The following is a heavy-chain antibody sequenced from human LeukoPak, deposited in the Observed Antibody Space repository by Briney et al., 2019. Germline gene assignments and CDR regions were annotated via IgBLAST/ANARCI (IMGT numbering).Heavy chain of an antibody. D-gene: IGHD3-22*01. CDR3: ARDQYYYDLYAFDI. V-gene: IGHV4-34*01. J-gene: IGHJ3*02. Sequence: SETLSLTCAVSGGSFSTYYWSWIRQPPGKGLEWIGEINHSGSTNYNPSLKSRVTISVDTSKDQFSLKLSSVTAADTAVYYCARDQYYYDLYAFDIWGQGTMVTVSS. CDR2: INHSGST. CDR1: GGSFSTYY.